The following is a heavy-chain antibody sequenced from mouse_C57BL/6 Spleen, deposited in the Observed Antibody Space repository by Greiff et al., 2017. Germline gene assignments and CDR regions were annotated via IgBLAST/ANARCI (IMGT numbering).Heavy chain of an antibody. V-gene: IGHV1-82*01. J-gene: IGHJ1*03. CDR3: ARLGYDYDVRYFDV. Sequence: VQLQQSGPELVKPGASVKISCKASGYAFSSSWMNWVKQRPGKGLEWIGRIYPGDGDTNYNGTFKGKATLTADKSSSTAYMQLSSLTSEDSAVYFCARLGYDYDVRYFDVWGTGTTVTVSS. CDR2: IYPGDGDT. D-gene: IGHD2-4*01. CDR1: GYAFSSSW.